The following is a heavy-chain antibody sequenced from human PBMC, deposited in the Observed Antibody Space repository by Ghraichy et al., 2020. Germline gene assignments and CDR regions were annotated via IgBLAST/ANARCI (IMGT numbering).Heavy chain of an antibody. CDR2: INPDSGGT. J-gene: IGHJ4*02. Sequence: ASVKVSCKASGYTFTGYYMNWVRQAPGQGLEWMAWINPDSGGTNYAQKFQGWVTVTRDTSISTVYMELSRLRSDDTAVYYCARGPWLVSSHFDDWGQGTLVTVSS. V-gene: IGHV1-2*04. CDR1: GYTFTGYY. D-gene: IGHD6-19*01. CDR3: ARGPWLVSSHFDD.